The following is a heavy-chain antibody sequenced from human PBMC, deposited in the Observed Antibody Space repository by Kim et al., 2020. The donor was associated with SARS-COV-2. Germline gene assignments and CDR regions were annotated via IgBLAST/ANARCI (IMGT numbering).Heavy chain of an antibody. CDR3: ARMSGGARSFSGLPKYYYYYGMDV. J-gene: IGHJ6*02. CDR2: IIPIFGTA. Sequence: SVKVSCKASGGTFSSYAISWVRQAPGQGLEWMGGIIPIFGTANYAQKFQGRVTITADESTSTAYMELSSLRSEDTAVYYCARMSGGARSFSGLPKYYYYYGMDVWGQGTTVTVSS. D-gene: IGHD1-26*01. CDR1: GGTFSSYA. V-gene: IGHV1-69*13.